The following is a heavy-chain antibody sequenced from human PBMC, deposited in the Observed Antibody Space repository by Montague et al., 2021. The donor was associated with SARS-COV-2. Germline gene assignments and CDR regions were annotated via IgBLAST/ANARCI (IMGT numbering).Heavy chain of an antibody. D-gene: IGHD3-16*01. V-gene: IGHV3-21*01. J-gene: IGHJ4*02. Sequence: SLRLSCATSGFTFSRNSMNWVRQAPEKGLEWVSTISSDTLHTFYAESVKGRFTISRDNAKNELYLQMNSLRAEDMAVYYCARGGEIDVWAPFGHWGQGTLVTVSS. CDR1: GFTFSRNS. CDR3: ARGGEIDVWAPFGH. CDR2: ISSDTLHT.